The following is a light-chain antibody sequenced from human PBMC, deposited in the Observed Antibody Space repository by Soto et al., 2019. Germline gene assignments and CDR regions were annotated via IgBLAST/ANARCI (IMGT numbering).Light chain of an antibody. CDR1: QSLTNSF. CDR2: DTS. V-gene: IGKV3-20*01. CDR3: QQYGTSEII. Sequence: FVLTQSPGTLSLSPCERATLSCRASQSLTNSFIAWYQQKPGQAPRLLIYDTSSRASGIPDRFSGSGSGTDFTLTISRLEPEDFAVFYCQQYGTSEIIFGQGTRLENK. J-gene: IGKJ5*01.